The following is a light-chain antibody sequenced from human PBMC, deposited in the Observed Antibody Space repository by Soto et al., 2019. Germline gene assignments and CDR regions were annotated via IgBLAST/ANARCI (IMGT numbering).Light chain of an antibody. Sequence: QSALTQPASVSGSPGQSITISCTGTSSDVGGYNYVSWYQQHPGKAPKLMIYEVSNRPSGVSNRFSGSKSGNTASLTISGLQADDEADYYCISYTVSRSYVFGPGTKVTVL. CDR3: ISYTVSRSYV. CDR1: SSDVGGYNY. V-gene: IGLV2-14*01. J-gene: IGLJ1*01. CDR2: EVS.